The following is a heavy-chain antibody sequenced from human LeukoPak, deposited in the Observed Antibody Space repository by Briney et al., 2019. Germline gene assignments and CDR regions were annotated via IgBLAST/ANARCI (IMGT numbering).Heavy chain of an antibody. CDR2: INPNSGGT. V-gene: IGHV1-2*02. J-gene: IGHJ5*02. Sequence: ASVKVPCKASGYTFTSYDINWVRQATGQGLEWMGWINPNSGGTNYAQKFQGRVTMTRDTSISTAYMELSRLRSDDTAVYYCARIAYYYDSSGFPEGWFDPWGQGTLVTVSS. CDR1: GYTFTSYD. D-gene: IGHD3-22*01. CDR3: ARIAYYYDSSGFPEGWFDP.